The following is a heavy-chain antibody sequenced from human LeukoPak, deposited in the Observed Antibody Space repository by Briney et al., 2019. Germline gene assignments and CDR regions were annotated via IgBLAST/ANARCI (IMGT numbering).Heavy chain of an antibody. CDR1: GFTFSSYE. Sequence: PGGSLRLSCAASGFTFSSYEMNWVRQAPGKGLEWVSYISSSGSTIYYADSVKGRFTISRDNAKNSLYLQMNSLRAEDTAVYYCARDGGPHYDILTGRWLYYYYGMDVWGKGTTVTVSS. D-gene: IGHD3-9*01. CDR3: ARDGGPHYDILTGRWLYYYYGMDV. V-gene: IGHV3-48*03. CDR2: ISSSGSTI. J-gene: IGHJ6*04.